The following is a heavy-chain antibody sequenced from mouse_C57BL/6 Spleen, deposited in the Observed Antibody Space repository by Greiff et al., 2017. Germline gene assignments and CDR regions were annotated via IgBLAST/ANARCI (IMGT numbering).Heavy chain of an antibody. CDR2: INPYNGGT. CDR3: ARELSLDY. J-gene: IGHJ2*01. Sequence: LVKPGASVKMSCKASGYTFTDYYMNWVKQSHGKSLEWIGVINPYNGGTSYNQKFKGKATLTVDKSSSTAYMELNSLTSEDSAVYYCARELSLDYWGQGTTLTVSS. CDR1: GYTFTDYY. V-gene: IGHV1-19*01.